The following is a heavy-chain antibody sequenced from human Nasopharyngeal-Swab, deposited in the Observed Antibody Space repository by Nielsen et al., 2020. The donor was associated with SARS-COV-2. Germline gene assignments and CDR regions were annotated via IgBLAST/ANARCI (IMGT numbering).Heavy chain of an antibody. V-gene: IGHV3-23*01. CDR3: AKVSPVELRRITMVRGVHYFDY. CDR1: GFTFSSYA. D-gene: IGHD3-10*01. Sequence: GESLKIPCAASGFTFSSYAMSWVRQAPGKGLEWVSAISGSGGSTYYADSVKGRFTISRDNSKNTLYLQMNSLRAEDTAVYYCAKVSPVELRRITMVRGVHYFDYWGQGTLVTVSS. CDR2: ISGSGGST. J-gene: IGHJ4*02.